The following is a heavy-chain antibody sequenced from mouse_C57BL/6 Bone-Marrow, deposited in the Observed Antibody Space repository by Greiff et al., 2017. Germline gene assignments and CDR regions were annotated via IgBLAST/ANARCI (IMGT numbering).Heavy chain of an antibody. CDR3: ARAGSRAAMDY. V-gene: IGHV5-15*01. D-gene: IGHD1-1*01. CDR2: ISDLAYSI. CDR1: GFTFSGSG. J-gene: IGHJ4*01. Sequence: EVQVVESGGGLVQPGGSLKLSCAASGFTFSGSGMAWVRPAPRKGPEWVAFISDLAYSIYYADAVTGRFTISRVNAKNTLYIEMCSLGSEETARYYCARAGSRAAMDYWGQGTSVTVSS.